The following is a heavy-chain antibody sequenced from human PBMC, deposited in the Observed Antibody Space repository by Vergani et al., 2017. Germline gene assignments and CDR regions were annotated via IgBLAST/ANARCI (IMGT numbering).Heavy chain of an antibody. CDR1: GYTFTSYG. D-gene: IGHD2-2*02. CDR3: VRDRGLCAGGRCYTEAWDY. V-gene: IGHV3-30*03. J-gene: IGHJ4*02. CDR2: ISFDGTNE. Sequence: QVQLVQSGAEVKKPGASVKVSCKASGYTFTSYGISWVRQAPGKGLEWVVGISFDGTNEYYPDLVKGRFTISRDIAKNTLYLQVRSLRLEDTGVYHCVRDRGLCAGGRCYTEAWDYWGQGTPVTVSS.